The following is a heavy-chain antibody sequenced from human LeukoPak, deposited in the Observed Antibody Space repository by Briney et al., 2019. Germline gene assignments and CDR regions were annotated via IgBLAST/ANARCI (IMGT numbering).Heavy chain of an antibody. CDR1: GFTFSSYA. CDR3: ARGGWELLSNAFDI. CDR2: ISYDGSNK. Sequence: PGGSLRLSCAASGFTFSSYAMNWVRQAPGKGLEWVAVISYDGSNKHYADSVKGRFTISRDNSKNTLYLQMNSLTIEDTAVYYCARGGWELLSNAFDIWGQGTMVTVSS. V-gene: IGHV3-30-3*01. J-gene: IGHJ3*02. D-gene: IGHD1-26*01.